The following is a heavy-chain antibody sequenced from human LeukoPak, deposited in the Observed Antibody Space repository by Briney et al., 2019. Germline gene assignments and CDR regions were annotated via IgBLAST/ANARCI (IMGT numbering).Heavy chain of an antibody. CDR1: GFTFSNYW. CDR3: ASTQTFDY. V-gene: IGHV3-7*05. Sequence: GGSLILSCAASGFTFSNYWMSWVRQAPGKGLEWVANIKQDGSEKYYADSVKGRFIISRDNAKSSLYLQLNSLRVEDTAVYHCASTQTFDYWGQGTLVTVPS. CDR2: IKQDGSEK. J-gene: IGHJ4*02.